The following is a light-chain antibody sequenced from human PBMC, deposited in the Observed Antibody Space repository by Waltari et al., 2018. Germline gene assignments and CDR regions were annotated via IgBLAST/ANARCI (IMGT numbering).Light chain of an antibody. J-gene: IGLJ1*01. CDR2: RNN. CDR3: AAWDDSLSGFYV. CDR1: SSNIGSNY. Sequence: QSVLTQPPSASGTPEQRVTISGSGSSSNIGSNYVYWYQQLPGTAPKLLIYRNNQRPSGVPDRFSGSKSGTSASLAISGLRSDDEADYYCAAWDDSLSGFYVFGTGTKVTVL. V-gene: IGLV1-47*01.